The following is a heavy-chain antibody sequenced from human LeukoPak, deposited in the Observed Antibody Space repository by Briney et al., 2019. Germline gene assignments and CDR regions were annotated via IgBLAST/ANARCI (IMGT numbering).Heavy chain of an antibody. V-gene: IGHV4-39*01. CDR3: AGGYSYGYDY. J-gene: IGHJ4*02. D-gene: IGHD5-18*01. Sequence: PSETLSLTCTVSGVSISSSNSYWGWIRQPPGKGLEWIGSIYYSGNTYYNASLKSQVSISIDTSKNQFSLRLTSVTAADTAVYYCAGGYSYGYDYWGQGTLVTVSS. CDR2: IYYSGNT. CDR1: GVSISSSNSY.